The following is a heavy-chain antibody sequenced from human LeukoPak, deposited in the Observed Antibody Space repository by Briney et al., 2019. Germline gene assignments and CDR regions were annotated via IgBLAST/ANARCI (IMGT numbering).Heavy chain of an antibody. Sequence: ASVKVSCKASGYTFTGYYMHWVRQAPGQGLEWMGWINPNSGGTNYAQKFQGRVTMTRDTSISTAYMELSRLRSDDTAVYYCARVEYCSGGSCEGSFDYWGQGTLVTVSS. V-gene: IGHV1-2*02. CDR2: INPNSGGT. CDR3: ARVEYCSGGSCEGSFDY. D-gene: IGHD2-15*01. J-gene: IGHJ4*02. CDR1: GYTFTGYY.